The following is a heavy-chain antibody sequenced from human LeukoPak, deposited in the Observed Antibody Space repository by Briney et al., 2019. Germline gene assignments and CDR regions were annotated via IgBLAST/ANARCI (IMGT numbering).Heavy chain of an antibody. V-gene: IGHV4-59*01. CDR2: MHYSGDS. J-gene: IGHJ4*02. CDR3: ARDLELERNRWNYFES. D-gene: IGHD1-1*01. Sequence: SETLSLTCTVSGNSISSFFWSWIRQPPGKGLEWIGSMHYSGDSKYNPSLRSRVSLSIDTSKQQFSLRLSTVTAADTAVYYCARDLELERNRWNYFESWGQGALVTVSS. CDR1: GNSISSFF.